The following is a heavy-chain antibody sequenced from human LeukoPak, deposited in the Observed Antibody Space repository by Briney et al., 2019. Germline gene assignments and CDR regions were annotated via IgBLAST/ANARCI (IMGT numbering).Heavy chain of an antibody. D-gene: IGHD4-23*01. Sequence: GGSLRLSCAASGFTFSSYGMHWVRQAPGKGLEWVAFIRYDGSNKYYADSVKGRFTISRDNSKNTLYLQMNSLRAEDTAVYYCATSSPLVGGTDAFDIWGQGTMVTVSS. CDR2: IRYDGSNK. CDR3: ATSSPLVGGTDAFDI. V-gene: IGHV3-30*02. CDR1: GFTFSSYG. J-gene: IGHJ3*02.